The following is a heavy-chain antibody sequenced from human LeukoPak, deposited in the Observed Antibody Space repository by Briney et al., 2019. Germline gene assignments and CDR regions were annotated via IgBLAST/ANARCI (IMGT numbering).Heavy chain of an antibody. CDR3: ARKFDFWSGYFDY. Sequence: SQTLPLTCTVSGGSISSGGYYWSWIRQHPGKGLEWIGYIYYSGSTYYNPSLKSRVAISVDTSKNQFSLKLSSVTAADTAVYYCARKFDFWSGYFDYWGQGTLVTVSS. CDR1: GGSISSGGYY. V-gene: IGHV4-31*03. CDR2: IYYSGST. J-gene: IGHJ4*02. D-gene: IGHD3-3*01.